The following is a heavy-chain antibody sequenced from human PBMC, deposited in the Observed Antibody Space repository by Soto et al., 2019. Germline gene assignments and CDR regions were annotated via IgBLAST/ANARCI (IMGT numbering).Heavy chain of an antibody. V-gene: IGHV3-23*01. CDR1: GFTFSTYA. D-gene: IGHD4-17*01. CDR3: ARVYGDSFVSY. Sequence: PGGSLRLSCAASGFTFSTYAMIWVRQAPGKGLEWVSVITGSGSSTYYADSVKGRFTISRDNAKNSLYLQMNSLRAEDTAVYYCARVYGDSFVSYWGQGTLVTVSS. CDR2: ITGSGSST. J-gene: IGHJ4*02.